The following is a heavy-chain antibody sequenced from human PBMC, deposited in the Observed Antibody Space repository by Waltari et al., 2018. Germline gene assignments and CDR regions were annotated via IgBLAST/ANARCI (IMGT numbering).Heavy chain of an antibody. V-gene: IGHV1-2*02. D-gene: IGHD1-26*01. J-gene: IGHJ2*01. CDR3: AREGDELGYFDL. CDR1: GYTFTGYY. Sequence: QVQLVQSGAEVKKPGASVKVSCKASGYTFTGYYMHWVRQAPGEGREWMGVINPNRGGTNYAQKFQGRVTMTRDTSISTAYMELSRLRSDDTAVYYCAREGDELGYFDLWGRGTLVTVSS. CDR2: INPNRGGT.